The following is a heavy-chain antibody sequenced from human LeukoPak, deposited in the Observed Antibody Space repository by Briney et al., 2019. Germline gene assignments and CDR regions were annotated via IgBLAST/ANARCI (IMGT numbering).Heavy chain of an antibody. V-gene: IGHV3-23*01. CDR2: ISGPGGST. D-gene: IGHD4-17*01. Sequence: GGSLRLSCAASGFTFSGYAMSWVRQAPGKGLEWGSTISGPGGSTYYTDSVKGRFTISRDNSKNTVFLQMNSLRAEDTAVYYCARDYGDYPNWDYWGQGTLVTVSS. CDR1: GFTFSGYA. J-gene: IGHJ4*02. CDR3: ARDYGDYPNWDY.